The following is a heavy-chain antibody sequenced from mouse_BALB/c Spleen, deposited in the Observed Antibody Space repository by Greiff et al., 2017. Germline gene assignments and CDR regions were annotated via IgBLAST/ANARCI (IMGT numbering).Heavy chain of an antibody. Sequence: VQLQQSGAELVKPGASVKLSCKASGYTFTSYYMYWVKQRPRQGLEWIGEINPSNGGTNFNEKFKSKATLTVDKSSSTAYMQLSSLTSEDSAVYYCTRPGTAMDYWGQGTSVTVSS. V-gene: IGHV1S81*02. J-gene: IGHJ4*01. CDR3: TRPGTAMDY. D-gene: IGHD4-1*01. CDR2: INPSNGGT. CDR1: GYTFTSYY.